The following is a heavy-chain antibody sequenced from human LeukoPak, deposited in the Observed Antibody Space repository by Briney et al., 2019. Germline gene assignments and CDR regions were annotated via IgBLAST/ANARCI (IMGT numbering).Heavy chain of an antibody. J-gene: IGHJ4*02. D-gene: IGHD4-17*01. CDR2: IYYSGIT. V-gene: IGHV4-39*01. CDR1: GGSISSTAYY. Sequence: PSETLSLTCSVSGGSISSTAYYWGWIRQPPGKGLEWIGSIYYSGITYYNPSLKGRVTISLDTSRNQFSLKLNSVTAEETAVYYCTRRRGDGDYRPDYWGQGTLVTVSS. CDR3: TRRRGDGDYRPDY.